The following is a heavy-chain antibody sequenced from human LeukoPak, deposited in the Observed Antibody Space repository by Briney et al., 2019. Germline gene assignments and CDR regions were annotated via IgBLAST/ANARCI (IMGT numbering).Heavy chain of an antibody. CDR1: GGSISSYY. J-gene: IGHJ4*02. V-gene: IGHV4-59*01. D-gene: IGHD4-17*01. Sequence: KPSETLSLXCTVSGGSISSYYWRWIRQPPGKGLEWIGYIYYSGSTNYKPSLKSRVTISVDTSKNQFSLKLSSVTAADTAVYYCARGPYGDLDHWGQGTLVTVSS. CDR2: IYYSGST. CDR3: ARGPYGDLDH.